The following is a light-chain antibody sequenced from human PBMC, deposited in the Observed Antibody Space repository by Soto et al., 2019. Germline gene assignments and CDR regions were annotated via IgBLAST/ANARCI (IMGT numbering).Light chain of an antibody. J-gene: IGKJ1*01. V-gene: IGKV3-15*01. Sequence: EIVMTQSPATLSVSPGEGVTLSCRASQSVSSNLAWYQQKPGQAPRLLIYGAPTRATGIPARFSGGGSETEFTLTISSLQSEDFAVYYCQQYHNWPPRTFGQGTKVEIK. CDR2: GAP. CDR3: QQYHNWPPRT. CDR1: QSVSSN.